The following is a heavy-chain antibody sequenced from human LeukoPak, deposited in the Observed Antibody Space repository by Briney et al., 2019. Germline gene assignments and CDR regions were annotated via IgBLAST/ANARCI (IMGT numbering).Heavy chain of an antibody. V-gene: IGHV3-30*04. D-gene: IGHD6-19*01. J-gene: IGHJ4*02. CDR1: GFTFSSYA. CDR2: ISSDGKNK. CDR3: ARGHSSGWFFDY. Sequence: GGSLRLSCAASGFTFSSYAMHWVRQAPGKGLEWVAVISSDGKNKYYAASVKGRFTISRDNSKNTMYLPMNSLRTEDTAVYYCARGHSSGWFFDYWGQGTLVTVSS.